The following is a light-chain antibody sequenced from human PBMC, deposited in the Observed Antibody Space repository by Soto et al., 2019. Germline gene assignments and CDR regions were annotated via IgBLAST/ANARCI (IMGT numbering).Light chain of an antibody. CDR2: TAS. CDR3: LQDYYYPRT. Sequence: AIQMTQSPSSLSASVGDRVTITCRASQDIRNDLGWYQQKPGKAPNLLIYTASNSQSGVPSRFSGSGSGTDFTLTITGLQPEDVATYYCLQDYYYPRTFGQGTKVEIK. V-gene: IGKV1-6*01. J-gene: IGKJ1*01. CDR1: QDIRND.